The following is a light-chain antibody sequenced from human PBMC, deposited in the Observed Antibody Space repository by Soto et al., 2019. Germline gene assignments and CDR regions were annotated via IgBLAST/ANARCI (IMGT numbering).Light chain of an antibody. V-gene: IGLV2-14*01. CDR1: SSDVGGYNY. J-gene: IGLJ3*02. CDR3: SSYTSRTSLV. CDR2: EVS. Sequence: QSALTQPASVSGSPGQSITISCAGTSSDVGGYNYVSWYQQHPGKVPKLMIYEVSDRPSGVSNRFSGSKSGNTASLTISGLQADDEADYYCSSYTSRTSLVFGGGTKVTVL.